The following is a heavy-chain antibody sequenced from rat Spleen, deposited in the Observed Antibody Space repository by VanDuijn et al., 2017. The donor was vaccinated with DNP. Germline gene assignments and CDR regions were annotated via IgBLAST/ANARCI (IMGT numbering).Heavy chain of an antibody. V-gene: IGHV5-19*01. CDR3: ARRGYYGSYWYFDF. CDR2: ISHDGGGT. CDR1: GFTFSNYA. J-gene: IGHJ1*01. Sequence: EVQLVESGGDLVQPGRSLKLSCAASGFTFSNYAMHWIRQAPTKGLEWVASISHDGGGTFYGDSVKGRFTISRDNAKSTLYLQMDSLRSEDTATYYCARRGYYGSYWYFDFWGPGTMVTVSS. D-gene: IGHD1-6*01.